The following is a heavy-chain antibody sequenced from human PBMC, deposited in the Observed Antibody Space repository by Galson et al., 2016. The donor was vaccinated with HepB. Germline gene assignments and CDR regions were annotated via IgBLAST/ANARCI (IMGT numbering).Heavy chain of an antibody. Sequence: SLRLSCAASGFTFSSHVMSWVRQAPGKGLEWVSATSGSADRTSYAVSVEGRFTISRDNSRNTLYLEMHSLRAEDTALYYCAKNDFWSGYPPYFYYGMDVWGQGTPVTVSS. D-gene: IGHD3-3*01. V-gene: IGHV3-23*01. CDR2: TSGSADRT. J-gene: IGHJ6*02. CDR3: AKNDFWSGYPPYFYYGMDV. CDR1: GFTFSSHV.